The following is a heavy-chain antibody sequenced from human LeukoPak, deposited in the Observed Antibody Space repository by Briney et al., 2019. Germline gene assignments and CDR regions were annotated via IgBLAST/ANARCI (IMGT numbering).Heavy chain of an antibody. CDR2: MKEDGSEM. V-gene: IGHV3-7*01. CDR3: ARESPRYYHDTSGSGYYFDF. Sequence: GGSLRLSCEASGFTFNAFWMDWVRQAPGKGLGWVATMKEDGSEMYYVDSVKGRFTISRDNAKNLLYLQLDSLRVEDTAVYYCARESPRYYHDTSGSGYYFDFWGQGTLVTVSS. J-gene: IGHJ4*02. D-gene: IGHD3-22*01. CDR1: GFTFNAFW.